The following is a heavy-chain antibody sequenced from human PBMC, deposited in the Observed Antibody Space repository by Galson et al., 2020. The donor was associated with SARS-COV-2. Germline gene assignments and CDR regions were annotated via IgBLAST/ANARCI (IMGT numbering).Heavy chain of an antibody. CDR3: ATLRNDLEY. CDR1: GGSINNYY. Sequence: SETLSLPCTVSGGSINNYYWSWIRQPPGKGLEWIVTIYYSGDTNYNPSPRSRVTISVDTSKNQFSLKRTSVTSADTALYYCATLRNDLEYWGQGTLVTVSS. V-gene: IGHV4-59*01. D-gene: IGHD3-16*01. CDR2: IYYSGDT. J-gene: IGHJ4*02.